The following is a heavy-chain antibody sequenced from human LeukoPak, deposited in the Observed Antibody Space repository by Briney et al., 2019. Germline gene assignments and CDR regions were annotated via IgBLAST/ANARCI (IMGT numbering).Heavy chain of an antibody. V-gene: IGHV4-61*01. J-gene: IGHJ4*02. CDR2: IHFSGNT. Sequence: SETLSLTCTVSGDSVRTNNYYWSWIRQPPGEGLEWIGYIHFSGNTNYNTSLKSRVTISVDTSKSQFSLNLSAVTAADTAVYYCARNQYTSGWYNFDYWGQGTLVTVSS. CDR1: GDSVRTNNYY. D-gene: IGHD6-19*01. CDR3: ARNQYTSGWYNFDY.